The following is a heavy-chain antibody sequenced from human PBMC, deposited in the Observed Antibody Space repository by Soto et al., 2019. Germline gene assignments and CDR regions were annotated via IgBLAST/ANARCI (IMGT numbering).Heavy chain of an antibody. Sequence: QVQLQQWGAGLLKPSETLSLTCAVNGGSFSGYYWTWIRQSPGKGLEWVGEINQSGSTKYNPSLKSRVPMSVDTSKSPVSLQLTSVTAAATAVYYCARNGSYYDSWSGHYSGGGMDVWGQGTTVTVSS. V-gene: IGHV4-34*01. CDR2: INQSGST. CDR1: GGSFSGYY. CDR3: ARNGSYYDSWSGHYSGGGMDV. J-gene: IGHJ6*02. D-gene: IGHD3-3*01.